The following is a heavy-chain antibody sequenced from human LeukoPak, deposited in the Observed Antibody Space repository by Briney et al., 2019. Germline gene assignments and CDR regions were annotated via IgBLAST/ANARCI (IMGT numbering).Heavy chain of an antibody. CDR2: IYPGDSGP. D-gene: IGHD1-26*01. CDR1: GYSFTSYC. V-gene: IGHV5-51*01. Sequence: GESLKISCKVSGYSFTSYCIGWVRQMPGKGLEWMGIIYPGDSGPTYSPSFQGQVTIPVDKSINTAYLQWSSLQASDTAMYYCGMSGDRVPLQDDVFDVWGQRTMVTVST. CDR3: GMSGDRVPLQDDVFDV. J-gene: IGHJ3*01.